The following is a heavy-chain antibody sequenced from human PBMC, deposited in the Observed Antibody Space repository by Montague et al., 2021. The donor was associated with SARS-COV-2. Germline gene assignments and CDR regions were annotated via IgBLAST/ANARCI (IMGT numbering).Heavy chain of an antibody. D-gene: IGHD1-1*01. CDR2: IYYGGTA. V-gene: IGHV4-39*07. Sequence: SETLSLTCTVSGASISVTSSYWVWLHPRPGNGPEWIGSIYYGGTADYNPSLKSRVTISVDTSNNQFSLKLTSLTAADTAVYSCASSPLRTSGANWYDKYFQHWGQGTRVTVSS. CDR1: GASISVTSSY. J-gene: IGHJ1*01. CDR3: ASSPLRTSGANWYDKYFQH.